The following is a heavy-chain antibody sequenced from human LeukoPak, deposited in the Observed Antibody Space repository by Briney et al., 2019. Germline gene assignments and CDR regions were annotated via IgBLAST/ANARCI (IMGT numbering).Heavy chain of an antibody. CDR3: ARDLLDSSGYNWFDP. V-gene: IGHV4-59*01. CDR2: IYYSGST. J-gene: IGHJ5*02. D-gene: IGHD3-22*01. CDR1: GGSISSYY. Sequence: SETLSLTCTVSGGSISSYYWTWIRQPPGKGLEWIGYIYYSGSTNYNPSLKSRVTILVDTSKNQFSLKLSPVTAADTAVYYCARDLLDSSGYNWFDPWGQGTLVTVSS.